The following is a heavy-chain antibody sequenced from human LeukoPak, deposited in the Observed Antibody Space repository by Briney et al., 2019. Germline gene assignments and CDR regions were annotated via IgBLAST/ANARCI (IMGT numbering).Heavy chain of an antibody. CDR3: ARPDYGDYSEPDAFDI. Sequence: TGESLKISCKGSGYSFTSYWIGWVRQMPGKGLEWMGIIYPGDSDTRYSPSFQGQVTISADKSISTAYLQWSSLKASDTAMYYYARPDYGDYSEPDAFDIWGQGTMVTVSS. CDR2: IYPGDSDT. V-gene: IGHV5-51*01. D-gene: IGHD4-17*01. J-gene: IGHJ3*02. CDR1: GYSFTSYW.